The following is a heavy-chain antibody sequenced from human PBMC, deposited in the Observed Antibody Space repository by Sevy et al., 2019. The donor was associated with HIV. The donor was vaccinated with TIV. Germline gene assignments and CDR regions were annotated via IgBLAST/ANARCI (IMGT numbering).Heavy chain of an antibody. V-gene: IGHV3-23*01. J-gene: IGHJ6*02. CDR1: EFTFSSYA. D-gene: IGHD2-15*01. CDR3: AKGFCSGATCPRDYYYYGMDV. CDR2: ISGSGRYT. Sequence: RGSLRLSCAASEFTFSSYAMSWVRQAPGKGLEWVSSISGSGRYTYYADSVEGRFTISRDNSKNTLYVQINSLRAEDTAVYYCAKGFCSGATCPRDYYYYGMDVWGQGNPGHRLL.